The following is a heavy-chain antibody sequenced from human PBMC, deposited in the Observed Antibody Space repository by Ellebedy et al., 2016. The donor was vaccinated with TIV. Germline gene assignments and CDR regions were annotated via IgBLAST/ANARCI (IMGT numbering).Heavy chain of an antibody. J-gene: IGHJ3*02. CDR3: ARDAPEDYVPSGI. CDR1: GGTFSSYA. CDR2: IIPIFGTA. V-gene: IGHV1-69*13. Sequence: SVKVSXKASGGTFSSYAISWVRQAPGQGLEWMGGIIPIFGTANYAQKFQGRVTITADESTSTAYMELSSLRSEDTAVYYCARDAPEDYVPSGIWGQGTMVTVSS. D-gene: IGHD3-16*01.